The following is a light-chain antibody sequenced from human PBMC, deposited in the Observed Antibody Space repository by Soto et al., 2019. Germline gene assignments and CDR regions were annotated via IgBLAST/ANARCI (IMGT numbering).Light chain of an antibody. Sequence: DIQMTQSPASLSASVGDRVTITCRASQDIGDYLAWYQQKPGKVPKVLIYEASTLQSGVPSRFSGSGSGTDCTLTISGLQPEDVATYYCQMYNRAPQITFGRGTKVEIK. V-gene: IGKV1-27*01. J-gene: IGKJ4*01. CDR1: QDIGDY. CDR3: QMYNRAPQIT. CDR2: EAS.